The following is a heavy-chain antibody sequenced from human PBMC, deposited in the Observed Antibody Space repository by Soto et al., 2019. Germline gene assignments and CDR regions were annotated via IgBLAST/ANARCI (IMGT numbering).Heavy chain of an antibody. V-gene: IGHV5-51*01. CDR1: GYSFSTYW. Sequence: PGESLKISCKGFGYSFSTYWIGWVRQMPGKGLEWMGIIYPGDSDTRYSPSFQGQVTISADKSITTAYLQWSSLKASDTAMYYCATRSNSGFYPYYFDYWAQGTLVTVSS. D-gene: IGHD3-22*01. CDR3: ATRSNSGFYPYYFDY. J-gene: IGHJ4*02. CDR2: IYPGDSDT.